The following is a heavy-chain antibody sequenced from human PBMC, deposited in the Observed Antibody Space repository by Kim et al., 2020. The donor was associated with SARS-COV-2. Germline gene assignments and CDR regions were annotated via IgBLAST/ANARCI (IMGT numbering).Heavy chain of an antibody. D-gene: IGHD1-26*01. V-gene: IGHV3-33*01. CDR3: ARDQLVVGAPGAFDI. CDR2: IWYDGSNK. Sequence: GGSLRLSCAASGFTFSSYGMHWVRQAPGKGLEWVAVIWYDGSNKYYADSVKGRFTISRDNSKNTLYLQMNSLRAEDTAVYYCARDQLVVGAPGAFDIWGQGTMVTVSS. J-gene: IGHJ3*02. CDR1: GFTFSSYG.